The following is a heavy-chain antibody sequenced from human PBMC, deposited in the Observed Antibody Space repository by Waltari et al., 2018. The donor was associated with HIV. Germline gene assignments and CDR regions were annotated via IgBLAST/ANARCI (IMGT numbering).Heavy chain of an antibody. CDR2: INHSGST. Sequence: QVQLQQWGAGLLKPSETLSLTCAAYGGSFSGYYWRWIRQPPGKGLEWIGEINHSGSTNYNPSLKSRVTISVDTSKNQFSLKLSSVTAADTAVYYCARGRWAGYSSSWYSQELRDAFDIWGQGTMVTVSS. V-gene: IGHV4-34*01. CDR1: GGSFSGYY. J-gene: IGHJ3*02. D-gene: IGHD6-13*01. CDR3: ARGRWAGYSSSWYSQELRDAFDI.